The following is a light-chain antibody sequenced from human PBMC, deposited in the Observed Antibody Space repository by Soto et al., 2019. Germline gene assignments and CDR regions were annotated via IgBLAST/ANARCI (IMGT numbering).Light chain of an antibody. CDR1: QSVSGN. CDR2: GSS. V-gene: IGKV3-15*01. Sequence: EIVMTQSPATLSVSLGERATLSCRASQSVSGNLAWFQQRPGQAPRLLIYGSSTRATGIPARFSGSKSGTEFTLTISSLQSEDFAVYYCQQSNNWPLTFGGGTKVEI. J-gene: IGKJ4*01. CDR3: QQSNNWPLT.